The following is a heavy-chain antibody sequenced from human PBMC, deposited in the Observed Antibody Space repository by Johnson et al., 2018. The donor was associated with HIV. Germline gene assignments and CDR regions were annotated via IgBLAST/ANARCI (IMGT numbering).Heavy chain of an antibody. CDR1: GFTFSSYG. D-gene: IGHD1-26*01. Sequence: QVQLVESGGGVVQPGGSLRLSCAASGFTFSSYGMHWVRQAPGKGLEWVAFIRYDGSNKYYADSVKGRFTISRDNAKTSLYLQVNSLGAEDTALYSCAREVSLRVGATLPPSYAFDIWGQGTLVSVSS. CDR2: IRYDGSNK. V-gene: IGHV3-30*02. CDR3: AREVSLRVGATLPPSYAFDI. J-gene: IGHJ3*02.